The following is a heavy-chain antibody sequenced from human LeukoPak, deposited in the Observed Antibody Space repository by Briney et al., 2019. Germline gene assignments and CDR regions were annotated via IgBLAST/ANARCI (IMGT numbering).Heavy chain of an antibody. CDR1: GGFISIDY. D-gene: IGHD2-2*01. J-gene: IGHJ5*02. CDR2: IYTTEST. Sequence: PSETLSLTCTVSGGFISIDYWSWIRQPAGKGLEWIGRIYTTESTNYNPSLKSRVTISLDKSKNQFSLKLNSVTAADTAVYYCARGYCSSTSCYAFDPWGQGTLVTVSA. CDR3: ARGYCSSTSCYAFDP. V-gene: IGHV4-4*07.